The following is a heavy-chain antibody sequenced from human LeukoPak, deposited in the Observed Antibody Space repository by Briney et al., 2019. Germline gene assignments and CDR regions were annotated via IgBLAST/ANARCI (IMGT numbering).Heavy chain of an antibody. CDR3: ARIGGITYFDY. CDR1: GGSISSSSYY. J-gene: IGHJ4*02. Sequence: SETLSLTCTVSGGSISSSSYYWGWIRQPPGKGLEWIGSIYYSGSPNYNPSLKSRVTMSVDTSKNQFSLRLSSVSPADTAVYYCARIGGITYFDYWGQGILVTVPS. D-gene: IGHD3-16*01. V-gene: IGHV4-39*07. CDR2: IYYSGSP.